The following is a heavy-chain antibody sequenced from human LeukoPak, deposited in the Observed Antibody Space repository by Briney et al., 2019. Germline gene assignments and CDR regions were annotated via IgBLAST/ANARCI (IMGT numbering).Heavy chain of an antibody. CDR2: IRYDGTNK. CDR3: AKEGNWYSLDS. CDR1: GFIFSDSG. D-gene: IGHD6-13*01. Sequence: GGSLRLSCTASGFIFSDSGMHWVRQSPGKGLEWVTFIRYDGTNKDYADSVKGRFSISRDNSKNTVYLQMDSLSAEDTAVYYCAKEGNWYSLDSWGQGTPVTVSS. J-gene: IGHJ4*02. V-gene: IGHV3-30*02.